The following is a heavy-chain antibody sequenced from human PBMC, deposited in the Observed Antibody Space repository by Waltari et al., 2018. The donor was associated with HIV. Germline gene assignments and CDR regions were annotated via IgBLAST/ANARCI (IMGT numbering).Heavy chain of an antibody. CDR3: ARDICNGGSCYSYYFDY. V-gene: IGHV1-2*02. J-gene: IGHJ4*02. Sequence: QVQLVQSGAEVKKPAASVKVSCKASGYTFTGHYMHRVRKAPGQGLEWMGWINPDNGGTKYAQKFQGRVTMTRDTSISTAYMELSRLRSDDTAVYYCARDICNGGSCYSYYFDYWGQGTLVTVSS. D-gene: IGHD2-15*01. CDR2: INPDNGGT. CDR1: GYTFTGHY.